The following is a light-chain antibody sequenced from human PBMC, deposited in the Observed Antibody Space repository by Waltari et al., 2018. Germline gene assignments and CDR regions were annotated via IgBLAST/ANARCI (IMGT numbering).Light chain of an antibody. J-gene: IGLJ1*01. CDR3: CSYAGSYTFV. Sequence: QSALTQPRSVSGSLGQSVTISCTGTGSDIGGYNYVSWYQQHPDKVPKLIIFDVAKRPSGVPDRFSGSKSGNTASLTISGRQAEDEADYYCCSYAGSYTFVFGVGTKVSVV. V-gene: IGLV2-11*01. CDR1: GSDIGGYNY. CDR2: DVA.